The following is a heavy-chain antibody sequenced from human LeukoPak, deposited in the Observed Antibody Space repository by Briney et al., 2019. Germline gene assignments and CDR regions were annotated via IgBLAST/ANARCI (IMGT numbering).Heavy chain of an antibody. D-gene: IGHD3-3*01. CDR3: ARGVNLRFLEWFPSLNNYYYYYMDV. CDR2: INPNSGGT. V-gene: IGHV1-2*02. J-gene: IGHJ6*03. Sequence: WASVKVSCKASGYTFTSYDMHWVRQAPGQGLEWMGWINPNSGGTNYAQKFQGRVTMTRDTSISTAYMELSRLRSDDTAVYYCARGVNLRFLEWFPSLNNYYYYYMDVWGKGTTVTVSS. CDR1: GYTFTSYD.